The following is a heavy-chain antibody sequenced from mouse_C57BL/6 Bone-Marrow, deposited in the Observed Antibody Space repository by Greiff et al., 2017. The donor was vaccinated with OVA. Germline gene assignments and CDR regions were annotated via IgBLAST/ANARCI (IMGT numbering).Heavy chain of an antibody. CDR1: GYTFTDYY. Sequence: VQLQQSGAELVRPGASVKLSCKASGYTFTDYYINWVKQRPGQGLEWIARIYPGSGNTYYNEKFKGKATLTAEKSSSTAYMQLSSLTSEDSAVYFCARSYGSSGYYAMDYWGQGTSVTVSS. CDR2: IYPGSGNT. CDR3: ARSYGSSGYYAMDY. V-gene: IGHV1-76*01. J-gene: IGHJ4*01. D-gene: IGHD1-1*01.